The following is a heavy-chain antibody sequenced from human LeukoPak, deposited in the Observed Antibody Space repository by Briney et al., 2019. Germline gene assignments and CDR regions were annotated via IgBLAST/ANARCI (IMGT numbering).Heavy chain of an antibody. CDR1: GFTFSSYA. CDR2: IGGSGGST. Sequence: GGSLRLSCAASGFTFSSYAMNWVRQAPGKGLGWVSTIGGSGGSTYYADSVKGRFTISRDNSKNTLYLQMNSLRAEDTAVYYCAKARLTTRYFDYWGQGTLVTVSS. D-gene: IGHD3-22*01. CDR3: AKARLTTRYFDY. V-gene: IGHV3-23*01. J-gene: IGHJ4*02.